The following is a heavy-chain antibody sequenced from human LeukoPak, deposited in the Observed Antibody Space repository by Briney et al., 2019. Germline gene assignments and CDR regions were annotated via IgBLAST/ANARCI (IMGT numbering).Heavy chain of an antibody. CDR1: GGSFSGYY. Sequence: SETLSLTCAVYGGSFSGYYWSWIRQPPGKGLEWIGEINHSGSTNYNPSLKSRVTISVETSKNQFSLKLSSVTAADTAVYYCARAGGTYYYDSSGYYRLRFDYWGQGTLVTVSS. CDR3: ARAGGTYYYDSSGYYRLRFDY. D-gene: IGHD3-22*01. J-gene: IGHJ4*02. CDR2: INHSGST. V-gene: IGHV4-34*01.